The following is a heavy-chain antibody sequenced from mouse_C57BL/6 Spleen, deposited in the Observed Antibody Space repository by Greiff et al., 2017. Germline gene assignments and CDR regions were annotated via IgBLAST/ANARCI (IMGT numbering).Heavy chain of an antibody. J-gene: IGHJ1*03. Sequence: VQLKESGPGLVQPSQSLSITCTVSGFSLTSYGVHWVRQSPGKGLEWLGVIWSGGSTDYNAAFISRLSISKDNSKSQVFFKMNSLQADTTAIYYCARSITTVVAEYFDVWGTGTTVTVSS. CDR3: ARSITTVVAEYFDV. D-gene: IGHD1-1*01. CDR1: GFSLTSYG. V-gene: IGHV2-2*01. CDR2: IWSGGST.